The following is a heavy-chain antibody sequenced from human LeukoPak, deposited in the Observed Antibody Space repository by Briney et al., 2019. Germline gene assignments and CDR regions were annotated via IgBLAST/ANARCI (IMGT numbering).Heavy chain of an antibody. D-gene: IGHD6-19*01. Sequence: GGSLRLSCAASGFTFSSYEMNWVRQDPGKGLEGVSYISSSGSTIYYADSVKGRFTISRDNAKNSLYLQMNSLRAEDTAVYYCARVRVAGTETDYWGQGTLVTVSS. CDR3: ARVRVAGTETDY. V-gene: IGHV3-48*03. CDR2: ISSSGSTI. J-gene: IGHJ4*02. CDR1: GFTFSSYE.